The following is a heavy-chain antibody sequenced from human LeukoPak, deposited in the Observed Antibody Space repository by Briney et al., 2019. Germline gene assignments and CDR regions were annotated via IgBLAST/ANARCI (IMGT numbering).Heavy chain of an antibody. D-gene: IGHD3-16*02. V-gene: IGHV3-30-3*01. Sequence: TGGSLRLSCAASGFTFSSYAMHWVRQAPGKGLEWVAVISYDGSNKYYADSVKGRFTISRDNSKNTLYLQMNSLRAEDTAVYYCARALWSPSLRSDGAFDIWGQGTMVTVSS. CDR2: ISYDGSNK. CDR3: ARALWSPSLRSDGAFDI. CDR1: GFTFSSYA. J-gene: IGHJ3*02.